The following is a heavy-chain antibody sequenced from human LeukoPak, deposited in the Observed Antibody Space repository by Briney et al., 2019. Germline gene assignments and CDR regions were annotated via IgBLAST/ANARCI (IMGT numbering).Heavy chain of an antibody. D-gene: IGHD5-12*01. CDR2: ISSSSSYI. Sequence: PWGSLRLSCAASGFTFSSYSMNWVRQAPGKGLEWVSSISSSSSYIYYADSVKGRFTISRDNAKNSLYLQMNSLRAEDTAVYYCARHIVATIPRRDYGMDVWGQGTTVTVSS. V-gene: IGHV3-21*01. CDR1: GFTFSSYS. CDR3: ARHIVATIPRRDYGMDV. J-gene: IGHJ6*02.